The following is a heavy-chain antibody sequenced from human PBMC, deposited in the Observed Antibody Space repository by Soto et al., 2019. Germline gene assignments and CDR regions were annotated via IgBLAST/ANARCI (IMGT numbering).Heavy chain of an antibody. J-gene: IGHJ4*02. CDR1: GGSISSSSYY. Sequence: PSETLSLTCTVSGGSISSSSYYWGWIRQPPGKGLEWIGDIYYSGSTYYNPSLKSRVTISVDTSKNQFSLKLSSVTAADTAVYYCARGWGRIFDYWGQGTLVTVSS. V-gene: IGHV4-39*07. D-gene: IGHD7-27*01. CDR2: IYYSGST. CDR3: ARGWGRIFDY.